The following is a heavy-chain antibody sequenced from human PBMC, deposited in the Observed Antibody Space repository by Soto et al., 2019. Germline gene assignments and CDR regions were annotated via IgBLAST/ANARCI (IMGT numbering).Heavy chain of an antibody. D-gene: IGHD3-3*01. V-gene: IGHV3-15*01. Sequence: GGSLSLSCAASGFTFIYAWMTWVRQAPGKGLEWVGRIRSKTSGEIRDYAAPVKGRFTISRDDSTNTVYLQMNSLKTEDTAVYYCVIDISESGVGELDHWGQGTQVTVSS. CDR1: GFTFIYAW. J-gene: IGHJ4*02. CDR3: VIDISESGVGELDH. CDR2: IRSKTSGEIR.